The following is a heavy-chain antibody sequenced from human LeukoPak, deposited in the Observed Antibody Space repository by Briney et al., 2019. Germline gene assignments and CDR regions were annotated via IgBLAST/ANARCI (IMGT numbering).Heavy chain of an antibody. D-gene: IGHD4-17*01. J-gene: IGHJ5*02. CDR3: ARNHYGDYEGGDWFDP. CDR1: GFTFSSYW. CDR2: IKQDGSDK. V-gene: IGHV3-7*01. Sequence: PGVSLRLSCAASGFTFSSYWMSWVRQAPGKGLEWVANIKQDGSDKYYVDSVKGRFTISRDNAKNSLYLQMNSLRAEDTAVYYCARNHYGDYEGGDWFDPWGQGTLVTVSS.